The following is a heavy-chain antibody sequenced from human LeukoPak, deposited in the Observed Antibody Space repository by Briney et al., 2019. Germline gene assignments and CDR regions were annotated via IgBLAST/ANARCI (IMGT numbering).Heavy chain of an antibody. V-gene: IGHV3-30*03. CDR3: ARDPPRTAYYYDSSGGDY. CDR1: GFTFSTYG. CDR2: ISYDGNNK. Sequence: PGGSLRLSCAASGFTFSTYGMHWVRQAPGKGLEWVALISYDGNNKYYADSVKGRFTISRDNSKNTLYLQMNSLRADDTAVYYCARDPPRTAYYYDSSGGDYWGQGTLVTVSS. D-gene: IGHD3-22*01. J-gene: IGHJ4*02.